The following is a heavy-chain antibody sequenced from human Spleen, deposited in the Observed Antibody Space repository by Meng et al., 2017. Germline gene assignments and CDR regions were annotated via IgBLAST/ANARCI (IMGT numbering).Heavy chain of an antibody. D-gene: IGHD3-22*01. J-gene: IGHJ4*02. V-gene: IGHV3-74*01. Sequence: GESLKISCAASGFTFSSYWMHWVRQTPGKGLVWVSRINTDGTTTTYADSVKGRFTISRDNAKNSLYLQMNSLRAEDTAVYYCARIGHSSSGFDYWGQGTLVTVSS. CDR2: INTDGTTT. CDR3: ARIGHSSSGFDY. CDR1: GFTFSSYW.